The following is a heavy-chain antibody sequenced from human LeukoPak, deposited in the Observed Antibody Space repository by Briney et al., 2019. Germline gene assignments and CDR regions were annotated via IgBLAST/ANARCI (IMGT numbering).Heavy chain of an antibody. CDR3: TISPVAGIDY. J-gene: IGHJ4*02. V-gene: IGHV3-15*01. D-gene: IGHD6-19*01. CDR2: IKSKTHGATT. CDR1: GVTFINAW. Sequence: PGGSLRLSCVASGVTFINAWMSWVRQTPGKGLEWVGRIKSKTHGATTDYAAPVKGRFAISRDDSKNTLYLQMNSLKTEDTAVYYCTISPVAGIDYWGQGTLVTVSS.